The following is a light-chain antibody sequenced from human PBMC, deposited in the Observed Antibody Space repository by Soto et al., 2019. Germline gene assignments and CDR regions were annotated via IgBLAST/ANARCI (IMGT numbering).Light chain of an antibody. CDR3: QQADISQLT. Sequence: DIQMTQSPSSVSASVGDRVTITCRASQAIGDWLAWYQQKPGKAPNLLIYATSTLQSGVPSRFSGRGSETEFSLTISSLQPEDSATYYCQQADISQLTFGGGTRVEI. J-gene: IGKJ4*01. V-gene: IGKV1-12*01. CDR1: QAIGDW. CDR2: ATS.